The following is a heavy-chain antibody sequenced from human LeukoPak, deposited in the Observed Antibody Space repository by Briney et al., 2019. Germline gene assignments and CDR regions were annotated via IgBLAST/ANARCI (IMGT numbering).Heavy chain of an antibody. CDR2: IYYSGST. Sequence: SETLSLTCTVSGGSISSYYWSWIRQPPGKGPEWIGYIYYSGSTNYNPSLKSRVTISVDTSKNQFSLKLSSVTAADTAVYYCARVGVATRGSWFDPWGQGTLVTVSS. D-gene: IGHD5-12*01. CDR3: ARVGVATRGSWFDP. V-gene: IGHV4-59*01. CDR1: GGSISSYY. J-gene: IGHJ5*02.